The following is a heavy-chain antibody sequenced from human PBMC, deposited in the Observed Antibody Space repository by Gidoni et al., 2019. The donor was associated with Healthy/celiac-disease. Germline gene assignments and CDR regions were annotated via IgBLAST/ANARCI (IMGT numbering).Heavy chain of an antibody. D-gene: IGHD3-3*01. CDR2: SSGSGGST. V-gene: IGHV3-23*01. CDR3: AKEIRFLEWPTPDNWFDP. CDR1: GFTFSSYD. J-gene: IGHJ5*02. Sequence: VQLLESGGGLVQPGGSLRLSCAASGFTFSSYDMSGVRQAPGKGLGLVSASSGSGGSTYYADSVKGRFTISRDNSKNTRYLQMNSLRAEDTAVYYCAKEIRFLEWPTPDNWFDPWGQGTLVTVSS.